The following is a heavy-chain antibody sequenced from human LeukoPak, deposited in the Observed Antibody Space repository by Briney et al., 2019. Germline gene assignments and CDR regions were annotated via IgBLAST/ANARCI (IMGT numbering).Heavy chain of an antibody. Sequence: GGSLRLSCAASGFTLSSYARSGVRAAPGEGLEWVSAICGSGGSADYADSLKGWFTISRDNAKNTLYRQMNSLRAEDTAVYYCTKGGGYSYGSLLYNWFDPWGQGTLVTVTS. V-gene: IGHV3-23*01. D-gene: IGHD5-18*01. J-gene: IGHJ5*02. CDR3: TKGGGYSYGSLLYNWFDP. CDR2: ICGSGGSA. CDR1: GFTLSSYA.